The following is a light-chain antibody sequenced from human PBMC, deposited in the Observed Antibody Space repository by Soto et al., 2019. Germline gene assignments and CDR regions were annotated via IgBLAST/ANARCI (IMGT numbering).Light chain of an antibody. J-gene: IGKJ1*01. CDR3: QQYNSYSPT. CDR2: DAS. Sequence: IQMTQSPSTLSASVGDRVTITCRASQSISSWLAWYQQKPGKVPKLLIYDASSLESGVPSRFSGSGSGTEFTLTISSLQPDDFATYYCQQYNSYSPTFGQGTKVAIK. V-gene: IGKV1-5*01. CDR1: QSISSW.